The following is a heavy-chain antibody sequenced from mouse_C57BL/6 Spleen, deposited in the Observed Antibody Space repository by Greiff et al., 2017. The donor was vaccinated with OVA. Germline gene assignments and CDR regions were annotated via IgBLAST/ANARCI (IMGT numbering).Heavy chain of an antibody. D-gene: IGHD2-14*01. Sequence: VQLQQSGAELVKPGASVKISCKASGYAFSSYWMNWVKQRPGKGLEWIGQIYPGDGDTNYNGKFKGKATLTADKSSSTAYMQLSSLTSEDSAVYFCARSGIGYYFDYWGQGTTLTVSS. J-gene: IGHJ2*01. V-gene: IGHV1-80*01. CDR3: ARSGIGYYFDY. CDR2: IYPGDGDT. CDR1: GYAFSSYW.